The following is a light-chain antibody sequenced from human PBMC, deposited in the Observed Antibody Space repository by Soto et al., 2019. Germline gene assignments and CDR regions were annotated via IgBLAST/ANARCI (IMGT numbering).Light chain of an antibody. CDR1: QDISNY. J-gene: IGKJ4*01. V-gene: IGKV1-33*01. CDR2: DAS. Sequence: DSQVTRGPCFISASVGDRVTITCQASQDISNYLNWYQQKPGKAPKLLIYDASNLETGVPSRFSGSGSGTDFTFTISSLQPEDIATYYCQQYDNLPLTFGGGTKVDIK. CDR3: QQYDNLPLT.